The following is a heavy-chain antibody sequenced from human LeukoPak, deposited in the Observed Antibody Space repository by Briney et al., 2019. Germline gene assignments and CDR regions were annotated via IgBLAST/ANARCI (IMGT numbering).Heavy chain of an antibody. V-gene: IGHV1-18*01. D-gene: IGHD1-26*01. CDR1: GYIFTTYG. J-gene: IGHJ3*02. CDR2: ISGYNDDT. Sequence: GASVKVSCKASGYIFTTYGISWVRQAPGQGLEWMGWISGYNDDTNYAQKLQGRVTMTTDTSTSTAYMELRSLTSDDTAVYYCARDHGFSGGSYFDTLDIWGRGTMVTVSS. CDR3: ARDHGFSGGSYFDTLDI.